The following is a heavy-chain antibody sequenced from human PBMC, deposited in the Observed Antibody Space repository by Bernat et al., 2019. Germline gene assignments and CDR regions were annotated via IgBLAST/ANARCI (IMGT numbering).Heavy chain of an antibody. CDR3: ARDPDCSSTSCYYYGMDV. J-gene: IGHJ6*02. V-gene: IGHV3-23*01. CDR1: GFTFSSYA. CDR2: SGGYGGST. D-gene: IGHD2-2*01. Sequence: EVQLLESGGGLVQPGESLRLSCAASGFTFSSYAMTWVRQAPGKGLEWVSASGGYGGSTYYADSVKGRFTISRDNSKNTLYLQMNSLRAEDTAVYYCARDPDCSSTSCYYYGMDVWGQGTTVTVSS.